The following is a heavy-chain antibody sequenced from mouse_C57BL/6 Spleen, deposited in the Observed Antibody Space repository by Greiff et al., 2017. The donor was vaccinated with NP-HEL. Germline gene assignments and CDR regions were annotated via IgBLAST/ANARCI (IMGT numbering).Heavy chain of an antibody. CDR3: ATMRYYCSTLYY. J-gene: IGHJ2*01. CDR2: IYPGDGDT. CDR1: GYAFSSSW. Sequence: QVQLKQSGPELVKPGASVKISCKASGYAFSSSWMNWVKQRPGKGLEWIGRIYPGDGDTNYSGKFKGKAKLTGDKSSRTAYMQLSSLISEVSAVYFCATMRYYCSTLYYWVPGTTLTVSS. D-gene: IGHD1-1*01. V-gene: IGHV1-82*01.